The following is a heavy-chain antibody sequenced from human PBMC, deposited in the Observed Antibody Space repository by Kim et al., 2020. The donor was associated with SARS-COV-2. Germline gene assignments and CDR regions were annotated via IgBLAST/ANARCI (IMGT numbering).Heavy chain of an antibody. CDR3: ARGREPHQNWFDP. V-gene: IGHV4-34*01. D-gene: IGHD1-26*01. J-gene: IGHJ5*02. Sequence: YNPSLKSRVTISVDTSKNQFSLRLSSVTAADTAVYYCARGREPHQNWFDPWGQGTLVTVSS.